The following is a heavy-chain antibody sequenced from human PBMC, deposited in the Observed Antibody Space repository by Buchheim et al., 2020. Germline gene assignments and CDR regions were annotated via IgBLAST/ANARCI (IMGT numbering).Heavy chain of an antibody. CDR2: IYSGGST. CDR1: GFTVSSNY. D-gene: IGHD3-22*01. J-gene: IGHJ6*02. Sequence: EVQLVESGGGLVQPGGSLRLSCAASGFTVSSNYMSWVRQAPGKGLEWVSVIYSGGSTYYADSVKGRFTISRVNSKNTLYLQMNSLRAEDTAVYYCARESRDSSGYPGVYYGMDVWGQGTT. CDR3: ARESRDSSGYPGVYYGMDV. V-gene: IGHV3-66*01.